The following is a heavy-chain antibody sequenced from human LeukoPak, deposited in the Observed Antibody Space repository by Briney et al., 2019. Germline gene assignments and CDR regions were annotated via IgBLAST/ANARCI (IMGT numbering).Heavy chain of an antibody. CDR1: GFTFSSYG. D-gene: IGHD1-26*01. CDR2: IWYDGSNK. CDR3: ARGPGGYYYYGMDV. V-gene: IGHV3-33*01. Sequence: GGSLRLSCAASGFTFSSYGMHWVRQAPGKGLEWVAVIWYDGSNKYYAASVKGRFTISRDNSKNTLYLQMNSLRAEDTAVYYCARGPGGYYYYGMDVWGQGTTVTVSS. J-gene: IGHJ6*02.